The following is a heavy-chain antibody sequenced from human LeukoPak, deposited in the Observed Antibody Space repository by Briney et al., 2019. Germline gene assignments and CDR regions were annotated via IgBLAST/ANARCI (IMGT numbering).Heavy chain of an antibody. CDR1: GFTVSRYY. Sequence: GGSLRLSCAASGFTVSRYYISWVRQAPGKGLEWVSVIYSGGSTYYADSVKGRFTISRDNSKNTLYLQMNSLRAEDTAVYYCARGDSVVTAAYWGQGTLVTVSS. D-gene: IGHD2-21*02. V-gene: IGHV3-53*01. J-gene: IGHJ4*02. CDR2: IYSGGST. CDR3: ARGDSVVTAAY.